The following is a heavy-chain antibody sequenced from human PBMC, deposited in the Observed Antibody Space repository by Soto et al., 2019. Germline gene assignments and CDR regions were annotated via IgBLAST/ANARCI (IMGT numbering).Heavy chain of an antibody. Sequence: QVQLVESGGGVVQPGRSLRLSCAASGFTFSSYDMHWVRQAPGKGLEWVAVIWYDGSNKYYADSVKGRFTISRDNSKNTLYLQMNSLRAEDTAVYYCAAVLRYFDWFRGNWGQGTLVTFSS. J-gene: IGHJ4*02. CDR1: GFTFSSYD. CDR3: AAVLRYFDWFRGN. V-gene: IGHV3-33*01. D-gene: IGHD3-9*01. CDR2: IWYDGSNK.